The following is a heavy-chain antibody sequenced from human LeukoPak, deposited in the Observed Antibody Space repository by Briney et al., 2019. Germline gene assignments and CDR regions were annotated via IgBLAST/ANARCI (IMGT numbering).Heavy chain of an antibody. J-gene: IGHJ6*02. CDR2: ISGSGGST. CDR3: AKVRSSGWYPYYYYYYGMDV. V-gene: IGHV3-23*01. CDR1: GFTFSSYA. Sequence: PGGSLRLSCAASGFTFSSYAMSWVRQAPGKGLEWVSAISGSGGSTYYADSVKGRFTISRDNSKNTLYLQMNSLRAEDTAVYYCAKVRSSGWYPYYYYYYGMDVWGQGTTVTVSS. D-gene: IGHD6-19*01.